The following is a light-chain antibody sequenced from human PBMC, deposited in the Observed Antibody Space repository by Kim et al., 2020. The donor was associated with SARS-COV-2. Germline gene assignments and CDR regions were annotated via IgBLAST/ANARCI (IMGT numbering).Light chain of an antibody. V-gene: IGKV1-12*02. Sequence: ASVGDRVTIPCRASQGINTWLAWYQQKPGKAPKLLIYATSNLQSGVPSRFSGSGFGTDFTLTISDLQPEDFATYYCQQANSFPWTFGQGTKVDIK. CDR2: ATS. J-gene: IGKJ1*01. CDR1: QGINTW. CDR3: QQANSFPWT.